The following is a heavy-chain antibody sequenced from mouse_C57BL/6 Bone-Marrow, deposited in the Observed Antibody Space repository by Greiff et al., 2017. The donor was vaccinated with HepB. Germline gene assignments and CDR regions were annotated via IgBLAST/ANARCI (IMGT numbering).Heavy chain of an antibody. V-gene: IGHV14-4*01. D-gene: IGHD1-2*01. CDR3: TTSLLRLTGSYYFDY. Sequence: VQLQQSGAELVRPGASVKLSCTASGFNIKDDYMHWVKQRPEQGLEWIGWIDPENGDTEYASKFQGKATITADPSSNTAYLQLSSLTSEDTAVYYCTTSLLRLTGSYYFDYWGQGTTLTVSS. CDR2: IDPENGDT. CDR1: GFNIKDDY. J-gene: IGHJ2*01.